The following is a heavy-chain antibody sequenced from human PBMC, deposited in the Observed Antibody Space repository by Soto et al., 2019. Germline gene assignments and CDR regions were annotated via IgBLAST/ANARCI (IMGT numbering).Heavy chain of an antibody. CDR3: ARGSFNYYDSSGYRGRWIDY. Sequence: SVKVSCKASGGTISSYAISWVRQTPGQGLEWMGGIIPIFGTANYAQKFQGRVTITADESTSTAYMELSSLRSEDTAVYYCARGSFNYYDSSGYRGRWIDYWGQGTLVTVSS. J-gene: IGHJ4*02. V-gene: IGHV1-69*13. D-gene: IGHD3-22*01. CDR1: GGTISSYA. CDR2: IIPIFGTA.